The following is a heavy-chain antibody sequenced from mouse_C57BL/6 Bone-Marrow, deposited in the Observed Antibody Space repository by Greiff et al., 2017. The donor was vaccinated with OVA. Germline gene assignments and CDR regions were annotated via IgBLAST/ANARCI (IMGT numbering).Heavy chain of an antibody. V-gene: IGHV5-4*01. D-gene: IGHD3-2*02. CDR2: ISDGGSYT. CDR1: GFTFSSYA. CDR3: ARELRLRRFAY. Sequence: EVKLVESGGGLVKPGGSLKLSCAASGFTFSSYAMSWVRQTPEKRLEWVATISDGGSYTYYPDNVKGRFTISRDNAKNNLYLQMSHLKSEDTAMYYCARELRLRRFAYWGQGTLVTVSA. J-gene: IGHJ3*01.